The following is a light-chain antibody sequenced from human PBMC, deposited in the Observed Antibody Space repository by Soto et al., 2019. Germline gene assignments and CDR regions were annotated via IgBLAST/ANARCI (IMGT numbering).Light chain of an antibody. Sequence: QSVLTQPPSASGAPGQTVTISCTGSSSNIGSNYVYSYQQLPGTTPKLLINRKDQRPSGVPDRFSGSKSGTSASMAISAPGSEHEGDYYGAAWDNSLSGTVLFGGGTKLTVL. CDR2: RKD. V-gene: IGLV1-47*01. CDR1: SSNIGSNY. J-gene: IGLJ3*02. CDR3: AAWDNSLSGTVL.